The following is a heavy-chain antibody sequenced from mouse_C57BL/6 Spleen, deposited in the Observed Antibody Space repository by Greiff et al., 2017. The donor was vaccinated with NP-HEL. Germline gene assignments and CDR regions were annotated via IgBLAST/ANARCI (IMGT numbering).Heavy chain of an antibody. CDR2: IRNKANNHAT. D-gene: IGHD2-4*01. V-gene: IGHV6-6*01. J-gene: IGHJ4*01. CDR1: GFTFSDAW. Sequence: EVQGVESGGGLVQPGGSMKLSRAASGFTFSDAWMNWVRQSPEKGLEWVAEIRNKANNHATYYAESVKGRFTISRDDSKSSVYLQMNSLRAEDTGIYYCTRPDYDGAMDYWGQGTSVTVSS. CDR3: TRPDYDGAMDY.